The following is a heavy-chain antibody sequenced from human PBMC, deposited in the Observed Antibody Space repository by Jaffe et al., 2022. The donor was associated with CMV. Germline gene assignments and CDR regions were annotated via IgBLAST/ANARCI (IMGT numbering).Heavy chain of an antibody. J-gene: IGHJ4*02. CDR3: TRESPPGYCSGGSCYSGDY. D-gene: IGHD2-15*01. CDR2: IRSKAYGGTT. CDR1: GFTFGDYA. Sequence: EVQLVESGGGLVQPGRSLRLSCTASGFTFGDYAMSWVRQAPGKGLEWVGFIRSKAYGGTTEYAASVKGRFTISRDDSKSIAYLQMNSLKTEDTAVYYCTRESPPGYCSGGSCYSGDYWGQGTLVTVSS. V-gene: IGHV3-49*04.